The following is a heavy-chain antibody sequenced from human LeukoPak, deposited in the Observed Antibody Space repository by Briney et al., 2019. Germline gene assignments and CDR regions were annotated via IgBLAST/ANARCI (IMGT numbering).Heavy chain of an antibody. CDR2: ISSNGGST. Sequence: PGGSLRLSCAASGFTFSSYAMHWVRQAPGKGPEYVSAISSNGGSTYYANSVKGRFTISRDNSKNTLYLQMGSLRAEDMAVYYCARGYCSSTSCYYSLDYWGQGTLVTVSS. CDR3: ARGYCSSTSCYYSLDY. J-gene: IGHJ4*02. CDR1: GFTFSSYA. V-gene: IGHV3-64*01. D-gene: IGHD2-2*01.